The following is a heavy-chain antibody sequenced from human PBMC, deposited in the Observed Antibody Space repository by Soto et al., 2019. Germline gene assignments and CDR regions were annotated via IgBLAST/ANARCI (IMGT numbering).Heavy chain of an antibody. J-gene: IGHJ6*02. D-gene: IGHD2-21*02. CDR1: GFTFSSYS. V-gene: IGHV3-21*01. CDR3: ARDQHIVVVTAPDYGMDV. CDR2: ISSSSSYI. Sequence: PGGSLRLSCAASGFTFSSYSMNWVRQAPGKGLEWVPSISSSSSYIYYADSVKGRFTISRDNAKNSLYLQMNSLRAEDTAVYYCARDQHIVVVTAPDYGMDVWGQGTTVTVSS.